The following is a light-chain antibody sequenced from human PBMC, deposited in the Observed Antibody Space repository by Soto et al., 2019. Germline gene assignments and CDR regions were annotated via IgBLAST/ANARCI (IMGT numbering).Light chain of an antibody. V-gene: IGKV1-6*01. CDR1: QGIRND. CDR3: LQVYDYPRT. CDR2: GAS. Sequence: AIQMTQSPSSLSASVGDRVTITCRASQGIRNDLGWYQQKPGKAPNLLIYGASSLESGVPSRFSGSGSGTDFTLTINSLQPEDFATYYCLQVYDYPRTFGQGTKVEIK. J-gene: IGKJ1*01.